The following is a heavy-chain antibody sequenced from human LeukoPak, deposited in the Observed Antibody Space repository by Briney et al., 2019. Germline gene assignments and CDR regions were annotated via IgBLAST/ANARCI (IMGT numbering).Heavy chain of an antibody. CDR2: ISAYNGNT. V-gene: IGHV1-18*04. CDR1: GYTFTSYG. CDR3: ARELLWFGESNFDY. Sequence: GASVKVSCKAFGYTFTSYGISWVRQAPGQGLEWMGWISAYNGNTNYAQKLQGRVTMTTDTSTSTAYMELRSLRSDDTAVYYCARELLWFGESNFDYWGQGTLVTVSS. D-gene: IGHD3-10*01. J-gene: IGHJ4*02.